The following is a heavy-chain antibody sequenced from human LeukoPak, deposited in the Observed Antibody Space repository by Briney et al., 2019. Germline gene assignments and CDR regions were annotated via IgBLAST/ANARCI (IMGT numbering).Heavy chain of an antibody. CDR3: AKAVYSGYDLGSFDY. V-gene: IGHV3-23*01. J-gene: IGHJ4*02. D-gene: IGHD5-12*01. Sequence: PGGSLRLSCAASGFTFSDYYMSWVRQAPGKGLEWVSAISGSGGSTYYADSVKGRFTISRDNSKNTLYLQMNSLRAEDTAVYYCAKAVYSGYDLGSFDYWGQGTLVTVSS. CDR1: GFTFSDYY. CDR2: ISGSGGST.